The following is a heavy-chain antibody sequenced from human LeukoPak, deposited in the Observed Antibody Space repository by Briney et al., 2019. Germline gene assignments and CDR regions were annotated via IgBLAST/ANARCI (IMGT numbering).Heavy chain of an antibody. V-gene: IGHV4-59*01. Sequence: SETLSLTCTVSGGSISSYYWSRIRQPPGKGLEWIGYIYYSGSTNYNPSLKSRVTISVDTSKNQFSLKLSSVTAADTAVYYCARGPVGVNYWGQGTLVTVSS. D-gene: IGHD3-10*01. CDR1: GGSISSYY. J-gene: IGHJ4*02. CDR3: ARGPVGVNY. CDR2: IYYSGST.